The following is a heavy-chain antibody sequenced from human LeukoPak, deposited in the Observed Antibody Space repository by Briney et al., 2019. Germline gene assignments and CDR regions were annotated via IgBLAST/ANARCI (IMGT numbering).Heavy chain of an antibody. CDR3: AREVGPWAYCGGDCCSNYYGMDV. CDR1: GFTFSSYW. D-gene: IGHD2-21*02. J-gene: IGHJ6*02. Sequence: GGSLRLSCAASGFTFSSYWMSWVRQAPGKGLEWVANIKQDGSEKYYVDSVKGRFTISRDNAKNSLYLQMNSLGAEDTAVYYCAREVGPWAYCGGDCCSNYYGMDVWGQGTTVTVSS. V-gene: IGHV3-7*01. CDR2: IKQDGSEK.